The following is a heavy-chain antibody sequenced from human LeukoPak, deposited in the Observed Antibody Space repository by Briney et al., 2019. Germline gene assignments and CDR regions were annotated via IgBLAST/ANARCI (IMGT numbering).Heavy chain of an antibody. CDR1: GSSFGNAW. J-gene: IGHJ4*02. CDR3: TRDRGAYNLYDY. V-gene: IGHV3-49*04. D-gene: IGHD1-1*01. Sequence: GGSLRLSCAASGSSFGNAWMNWVRQAPGKGLEWVGFIRSKAYGETADYAASVKGRFTISRDDSKAIAYLQMNSLKTEDTAVYHCTRDRGAYNLYDYWGQGTLVTVSS. CDR2: IRSKAYGETA.